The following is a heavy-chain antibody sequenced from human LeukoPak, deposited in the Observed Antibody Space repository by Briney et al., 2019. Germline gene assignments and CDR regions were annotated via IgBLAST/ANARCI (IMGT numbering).Heavy chain of an antibody. CDR1: GYTFTSYG. J-gene: IGHJ6*03. D-gene: IGHD1-26*01. CDR3: SGSLRPYYYYYYMDV. V-gene: IGHV1-18*01. Sequence: ASVKVSCKASGYTFTSYGISWVRQAPGQGLEWMGWISAYNANTNFAQNLQGRVTMTTDTPTSTAYMELSSLRSEDTAVYYCSGSLRPYYYYYYMDVWGKGTTVTVSS. CDR2: ISAYNANT.